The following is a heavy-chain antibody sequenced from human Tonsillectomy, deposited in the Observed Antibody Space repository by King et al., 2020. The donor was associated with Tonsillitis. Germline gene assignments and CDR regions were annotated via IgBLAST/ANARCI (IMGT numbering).Heavy chain of an antibody. J-gene: IGHJ6*02. D-gene: IGHD3-10*01. CDR1: GFTFSNAW. CDR2: VKSKTDGGTT. CDR3: TTDHVEYYYGSGSYYSYYYGMDV. V-gene: IGHV3-15*01. Sequence: QLVQSGGGLVKPGGSLRLSCAASGFTFSNAWMSWARQAPGKGLEWVGRVKSKTDGGTTDYAAPVKGRFTISRDDSKNTLYLQMNSLKTEDTAVYYCTTDHVEYYYGSGSYYSYYYGMDVWGQGTTVTVSS.